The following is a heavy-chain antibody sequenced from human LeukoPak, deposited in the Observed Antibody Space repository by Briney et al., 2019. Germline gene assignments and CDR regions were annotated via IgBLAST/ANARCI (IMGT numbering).Heavy chain of an antibody. V-gene: IGHV3-48*03. CDR2: ISSSGSTM. J-gene: IGHJ5*02. CDR1: GFTFSSYE. Sequence: GGSLRLSCAASGFTFSSYEMNWIRQAPEKGLEWVSYISSSGSTMYYADSVKGRFTISRDNAKNSLYLQMNSLRAEDTAIYYCARGEDYGDYGGLDPWGQGTLVTVSS. D-gene: IGHD4-17*01. CDR3: ARGEDYGDYGGLDP.